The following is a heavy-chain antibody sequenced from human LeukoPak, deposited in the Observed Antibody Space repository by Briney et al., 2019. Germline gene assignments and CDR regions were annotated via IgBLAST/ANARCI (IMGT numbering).Heavy chain of an antibody. D-gene: IGHD3-16*02. V-gene: IGHV3-11*01. CDR2: ISRSGSTK. CDR3: ARDYHLRYYYYMDV. Sequence: GGSLRLSCAASGFTFSDYNMRWIRQAPGKGLEWVSSISRSGSTKYYADSVKGRFTISRDNAKNSLFLQMNSLRAEDTAVYYCARDYHLRYYYYMDVWGKGTTVTVSS. CDR1: GFTFSDYN. J-gene: IGHJ6*03.